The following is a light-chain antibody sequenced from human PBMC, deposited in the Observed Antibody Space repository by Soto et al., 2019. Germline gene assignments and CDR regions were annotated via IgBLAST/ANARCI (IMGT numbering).Light chain of an antibody. CDR3: QQYSSWPFT. Sequence: EIVLTQSPATLSVFPGEKATLSCGASQSLSNNLAWYHQKPGQAPRPLIYGASTRATGVPARFSGSGSGTEFTLTISSLQSEDSAIYYCQQYSSWPFTFGPGTKVAIE. J-gene: IGKJ3*01. V-gene: IGKV3-15*01. CDR1: QSLSNN. CDR2: GAS.